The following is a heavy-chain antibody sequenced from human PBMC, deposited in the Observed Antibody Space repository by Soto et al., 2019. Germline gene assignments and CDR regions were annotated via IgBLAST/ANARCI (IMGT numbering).Heavy chain of an antibody. Sequence: GGSLRLSCAAFGLTISGKKYVAWVRQAPGKGLEWVSGLYDVDGSFYADSVRGRFTTSSDSSKTTVYLQMNDLRPDDTAVYYCATWHEREHAYDVWGQGTTVTVSS. J-gene: IGHJ3*01. CDR2: LYDVDGS. CDR3: ATWHEREHAYDV. D-gene: IGHD1-1*01. V-gene: IGHV3-53*01. CDR1: GLTISGKKY.